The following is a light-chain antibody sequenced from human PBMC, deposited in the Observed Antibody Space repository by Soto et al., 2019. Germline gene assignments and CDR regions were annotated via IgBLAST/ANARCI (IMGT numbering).Light chain of an antibody. CDR1: SSDIGNYDF. CDR2: EVS. Sequence: QSVLTQPASVSGSPGQSITISCTGTSSDIGNYDFVSWYQQVPGTAPKAMIYEVSSRPSGVSNRFSASKSGNTASLTISGLQAEDEADYYCSSYTSSNTVIFGGGTKLTVL. CDR3: SSYTSSNTVI. V-gene: IGLV2-14*01. J-gene: IGLJ2*01.